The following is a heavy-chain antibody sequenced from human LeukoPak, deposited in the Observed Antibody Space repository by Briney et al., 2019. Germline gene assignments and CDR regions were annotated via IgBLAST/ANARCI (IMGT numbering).Heavy chain of an antibody. CDR2: ISPIGDST. J-gene: IGHJ5*02. Sequence: ASVKVSCKGSRDTFTSFYVHWVRQAPGQGLEWMGLISPIGDSTEYSQKFQGRVTMTTDTSTSTAYMELRSLRSDDTAVYYCAREAVLLWFGELLDPNWFDPWGQGTLVTVSS. CDR3: AREAVLLWFGELLDPNWFDP. D-gene: IGHD3-10*01. V-gene: IGHV1-46*01. CDR1: RDTFTSFY.